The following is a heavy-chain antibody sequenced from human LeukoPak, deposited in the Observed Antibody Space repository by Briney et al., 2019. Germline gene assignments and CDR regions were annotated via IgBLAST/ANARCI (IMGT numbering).Heavy chain of an antibody. D-gene: IGHD3-10*01. CDR2: IGTAGDT. CDR1: GFTFSSYD. Sequence: PGGSLRLSCAASGFTFSSYDMHWVRQATGKGLEWVSAIGTAGDTYYPGSVKGRFTISRENAKNSLYLQMNSLRAGDTAVYYCARDDGGDAFDIWGQGTMVTVSS. J-gene: IGHJ3*02. CDR3: ARDDGGDAFDI. V-gene: IGHV3-13*01.